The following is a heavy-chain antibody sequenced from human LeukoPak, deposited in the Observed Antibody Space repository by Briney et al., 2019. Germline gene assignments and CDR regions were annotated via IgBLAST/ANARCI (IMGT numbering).Heavy chain of an antibody. J-gene: IGHJ6*03. V-gene: IGHV1-2*02. D-gene: IGHD3-22*01. Sequence: ASVKVSCKASGDTFTGYYIHWVRQAPGQGLEWMGWINPNSGGTNYAQKLQGRVTMTTDTSTSTAYMELRSLRSDDTAVYYCARRAPVVITYYYYYMDVWGKGTTVTVSS. CDR3: ARRAPVVITYYYYYMDV. CDR1: GDTFTGYY. CDR2: INPNSGGT.